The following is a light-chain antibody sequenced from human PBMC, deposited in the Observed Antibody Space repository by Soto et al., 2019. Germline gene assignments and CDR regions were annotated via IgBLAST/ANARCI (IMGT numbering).Light chain of an antibody. CDR2: DAS. Sequence: DIQMTQSPSSLSASVGDRVTITWRASQGISSWLAWYQQKPGKAPKLLIHDASILESGVPSRFSGSGSGTELTLTISSLQPEDFATYYCQQYNSYPWTFGQGTKVDI. CDR1: QGISSW. CDR3: QQYNSYPWT. J-gene: IGKJ1*01. V-gene: IGKV1-5*01.